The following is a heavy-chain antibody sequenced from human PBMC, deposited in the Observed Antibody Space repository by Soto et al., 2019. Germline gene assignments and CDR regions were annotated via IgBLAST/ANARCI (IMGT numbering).Heavy chain of an antibody. CDR1: GFTFIDYY. D-gene: IGHD3-16*02. J-gene: IGHJ6*03. Sequence: GGSLILSCAASGFTFIDYYMSWIRQAPGKGLEWVSYISSSGSTIYYADSVKGRFTISRDNAKNSLYLQMNSLRAEDTAVYYCARDPGFYDYIWGSYRPYYMDVWGKGTTVTVSS. CDR3: ARDPGFYDYIWGSYRPYYMDV. CDR2: ISSSGSTI. V-gene: IGHV3-11*01.